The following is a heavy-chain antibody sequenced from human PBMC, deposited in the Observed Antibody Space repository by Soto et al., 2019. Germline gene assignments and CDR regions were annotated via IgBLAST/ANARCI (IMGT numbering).Heavy chain of an antibody. CDR1: GFSLSNARMG. CDR2: IFSNDEK. CDR3: ARIHSGLRDNSGWPHYGMDV. J-gene: IGHJ6*02. V-gene: IGHV2-26*01. D-gene: IGHD6-19*01. Sequence: QVTLKESGPVLVKPTETLTLTCTVSGFSLSNARMGVSWIRQPPGKALEWLAHIFSNDEKSYSTSLKSRLTISKDTSKSQVVLTMTNMDPVDTATYYCARIHSGLRDNSGWPHYGMDVWGQGTTVTVSS.